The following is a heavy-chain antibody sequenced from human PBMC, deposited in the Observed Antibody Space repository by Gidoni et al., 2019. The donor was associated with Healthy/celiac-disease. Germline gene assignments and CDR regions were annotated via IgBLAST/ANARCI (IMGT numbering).Heavy chain of an antibody. CDR2: ISWNSGSI. CDR1: GFPFDDYA. J-gene: IGHJ3*02. V-gene: IGHV3-9*01. CDR3: AKALYSGSYPGAFDI. Sequence: EVQLVESGGGLVQPGRSLRLSCAASGFPFDDYAMHWVRQAPGKGLEWVSGISWNSGSIGYADSVKGRFTISRDNAKNSLYLQMNSLRAEDTALYYCAKALYSGSYPGAFDIWGQGTMVTVSS. D-gene: IGHD1-26*01.